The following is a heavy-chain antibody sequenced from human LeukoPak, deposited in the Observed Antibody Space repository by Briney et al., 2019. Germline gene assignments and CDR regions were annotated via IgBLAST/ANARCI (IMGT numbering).Heavy chain of an antibody. D-gene: IGHD1-26*01. Sequence: EASVKVSCKASGYTFTSYAITWVRQAPGQGLEWMGWISAYNGNTNYAQNLQGRVTMTTDTSTSTAYMELRSLRSDDTAVYYCARDGDSGSYYYWFDPWGQGTLVTVSS. CDR1: GYTFTSYA. J-gene: IGHJ5*02. CDR3: ARDGDSGSYYYWFDP. CDR2: ISAYNGNT. V-gene: IGHV1-18*01.